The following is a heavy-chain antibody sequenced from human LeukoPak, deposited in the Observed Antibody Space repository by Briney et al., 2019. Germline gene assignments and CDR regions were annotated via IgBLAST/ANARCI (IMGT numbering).Heavy chain of an antibody. CDR3: ARGPLGAVATIRGGGFDY. CDR2: ISISSSTI. V-gene: IGHV3-48*04. J-gene: IGHJ4*02. CDR1: GFTFSSYS. Sequence: PGGSLRLSCAASGFTFSSYSMNWVRQALGKGLEWVSYISISSSTIYYADSVKGRFTISRDNAKNSLNLQMNNLRAEDTAMYYCARGPLGAVATIRGGGFDYWGQGTLVTVSS. D-gene: IGHD5-12*01.